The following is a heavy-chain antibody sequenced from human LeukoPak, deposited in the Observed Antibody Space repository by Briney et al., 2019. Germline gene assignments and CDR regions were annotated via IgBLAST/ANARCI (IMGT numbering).Heavy chain of an antibody. D-gene: IGHD3-22*01. CDR3: ARVIRSGYYIGFDY. Sequence: PSETLSLTCTVSGGSISSSSYYWGWIRQPPGKGLEWIGSIYYSGSTYYNPSLESRVTISVDTSKNQFSLKLSSVTAADTAVYYCARVIRSGYYIGFDYWGQGTLVTVSS. J-gene: IGHJ4*02. CDR2: IYYSGST. V-gene: IGHV4-39*01. CDR1: GGSISSSSYY.